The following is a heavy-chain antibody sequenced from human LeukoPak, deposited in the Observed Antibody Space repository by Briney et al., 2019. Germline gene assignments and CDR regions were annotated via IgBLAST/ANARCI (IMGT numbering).Heavy chain of an antibody. CDR3: ARGELYFDY. CDR2: MNPNSGNT. D-gene: IGHD1-26*01. Sequence: ASVKVSCKASGYTFTSYDINWVRQATGQGLEWMGWMNPNSGNTGYAQKFQGRVTITADKSTSTAYMELSSLRSEDTAVYYCARGELYFDYWGQGTLVTVSS. V-gene: IGHV1-8*03. J-gene: IGHJ4*02. CDR1: GYTFTSYD.